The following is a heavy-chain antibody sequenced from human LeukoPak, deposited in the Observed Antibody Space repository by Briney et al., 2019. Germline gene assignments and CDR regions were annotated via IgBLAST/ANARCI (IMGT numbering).Heavy chain of an antibody. Sequence: PGGSLRLSCAASGFTLSSYAMHWVRQAPGKGLEWVAVLSYDGINKYYADSVKGRFTISRDNSKNTLYLQMNSLRAEDTAVYYCATDGVDCSGGSCYSARFHWFDPWGQGTLVTVSS. J-gene: IGHJ5*02. CDR1: GFTLSSYA. V-gene: IGHV3-30-3*01. D-gene: IGHD2-15*01. CDR2: LSYDGINK. CDR3: ATDGVDCSGGSCYSARFHWFDP.